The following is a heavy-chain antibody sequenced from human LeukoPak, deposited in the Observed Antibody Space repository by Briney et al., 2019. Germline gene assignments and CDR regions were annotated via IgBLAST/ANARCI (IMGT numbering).Heavy chain of an antibody. D-gene: IGHD2-2*01. CDR1: GGSISSGGYY. Sequence: SETLSLTCTVSGGSISSGGYYWSWIRQHPGKGLEWIGYIYCSGSTYYNPSLKSRVTISVDTSKNQFSLKLSSVTAADTAVYYCARASTNIPNCSSTSCYSLAYYYYGMDVWGQGTTVTVSS. CDR3: ARASTNIPNCSSTSCYSLAYYYYGMDV. V-gene: IGHV4-31*03. J-gene: IGHJ6*02. CDR2: IYCSGST.